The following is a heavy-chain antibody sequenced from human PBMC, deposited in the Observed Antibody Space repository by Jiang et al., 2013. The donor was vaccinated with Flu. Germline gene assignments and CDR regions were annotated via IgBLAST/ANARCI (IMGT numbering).Heavy chain of an antibody. Sequence: GAEVKKPGSSVKVSCKASGGTFSSYAISWVRQAPGQGLEWMGRIIPILGIANYAQKFQGRVTITADKSTSTAYMELSSLRSEDTAVYYCASAGHHYYDSSGYYNPLGYWGQGTLVTVSS. CDR1: GGTFSSYA. CDR3: ASAGHHYYDSSGYYNPLGY. D-gene: IGHD3-22*01. J-gene: IGHJ4*02. V-gene: IGHV1-69*04. CDR2: IIPILGIA.